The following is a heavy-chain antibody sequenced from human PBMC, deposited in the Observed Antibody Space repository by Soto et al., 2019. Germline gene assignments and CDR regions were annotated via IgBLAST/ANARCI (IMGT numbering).Heavy chain of an antibody. Sequence: QVQLVESGGGVVQPGGSLRLCCAASGFTFSTSVMHWVRQAPGKGLEWMAIISYGGVNKYYADSVKGRFTISRDISESTLYLQMNSLRTEDTAVYYCAREEFEDGRGHFDYWGQGTLVSVSS. CDR1: GFTFSTSV. J-gene: IGHJ4*02. D-gene: IGHD3-22*01. CDR3: AREEFEDGRGHFDY. V-gene: IGHV3-30-3*01. CDR2: ISYGGVNK.